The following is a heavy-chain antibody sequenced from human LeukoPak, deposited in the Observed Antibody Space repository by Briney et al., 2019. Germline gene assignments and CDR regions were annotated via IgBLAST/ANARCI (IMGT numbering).Heavy chain of an antibody. Sequence: ASVKVSCKASGYTFTGYYIHWVRQAPGQGLEWMGWINPNSGGTNYAQRFQGRVTMTRDTSTNTVYMELSRLRSDDTAVYYCAKTPPVSPYYFDYWGQGTLVTVSS. CDR1: GYTFTGYY. CDR2: INPNSGGT. J-gene: IGHJ4*02. D-gene: IGHD3-16*01. CDR3: AKTPPVSPYYFDY. V-gene: IGHV1-2*02.